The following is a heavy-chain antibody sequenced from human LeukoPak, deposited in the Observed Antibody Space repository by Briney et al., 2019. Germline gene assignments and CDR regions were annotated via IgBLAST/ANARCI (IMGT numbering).Heavy chain of an antibody. D-gene: IGHD5-24*01. CDR1: GFTFSGYA. V-gene: IGHV3-23*01. CDR3: ATFRGDGYNVGIDN. J-gene: IGHJ4*02. CDR2: ISVTGDYT. Sequence: GGSLRLLCADSGFTFSGYAVSWVRQPPGKGLEWGLGISVTGDYTHYADSVKGRFSVSRDNSKNTLYLHMNSLTVEDTAVYFSATFRGDGYNVGIDNCGQGTLVTVSS.